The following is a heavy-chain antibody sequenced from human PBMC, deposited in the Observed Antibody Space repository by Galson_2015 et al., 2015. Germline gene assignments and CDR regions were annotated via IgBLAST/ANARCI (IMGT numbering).Heavy chain of an antibody. CDR3: AKPTGGPISFLIDY. D-gene: IGHD2-15*01. J-gene: IGHJ4*02. Sequence: GRFTISRDNSKNTLYLQMNSLRTDDSAVYFCAKPTGGPISFLIDYWGQGTLVTVSS. V-gene: IGHV3-30*02.